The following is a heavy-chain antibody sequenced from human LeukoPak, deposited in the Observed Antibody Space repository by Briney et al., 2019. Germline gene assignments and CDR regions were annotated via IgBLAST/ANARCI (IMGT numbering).Heavy chain of an antibody. Sequence: GGSLRLSCSASGFTSSTSAMNWVRQAPGKGLEWVSSINSVGSHIYYRDSVKGRFTISRDNAKNSVYLQMNNLRAADTALYYCTRDPAYYLRYGYFDYWGQGILVTVSS. CDR1: GFTSSTSA. D-gene: IGHD1-26*01. V-gene: IGHV3-21*01. CDR2: INSVGSHI. CDR3: TRDPAYYLRYGYFDY. J-gene: IGHJ4*03.